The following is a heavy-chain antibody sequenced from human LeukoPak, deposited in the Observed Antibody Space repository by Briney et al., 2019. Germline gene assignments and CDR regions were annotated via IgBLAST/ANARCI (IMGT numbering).Heavy chain of an antibody. J-gene: IGHJ4*02. V-gene: IGHV4-34*01. CDR1: GGSFSGYY. CDR3: ARGYCSGGSCYYFDY. CDR2: INHSGSA. Sequence: SETLSLTCAVYGGSFSGYYWSWIRQPPGKGLEWIGEINHSGSANYNPSLKSRVTISVDTSKNQFSLKLSSVTAADTAVYYCARGYCSGGSCYYFDYWGQGTLVTVSS. D-gene: IGHD2-15*01.